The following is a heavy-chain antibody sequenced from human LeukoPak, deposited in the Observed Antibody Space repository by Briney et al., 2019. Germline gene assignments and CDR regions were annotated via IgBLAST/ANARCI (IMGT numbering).Heavy chain of an antibody. CDR1: GGSISSYY. D-gene: IGHD3-10*01. V-gene: IGHV4-59*01. J-gene: IGHJ4*02. Sequence: SETLSLTCTVSGGSISSYYWSWIRQPPGKGLEWIGYIYYSGSTNYNPSLKSRVTISVDTSKNQFSLKLSSVTAADTAVYYCASSTYGSGSYLGYWGQGTLVTVSS. CDR2: IYYSGST. CDR3: ASSTYGSGSYLGY.